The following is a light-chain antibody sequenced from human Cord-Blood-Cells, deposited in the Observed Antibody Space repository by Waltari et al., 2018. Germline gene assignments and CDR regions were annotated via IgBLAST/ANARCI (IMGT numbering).Light chain of an antibody. CDR3: QSYDSSNWV. J-gene: IGLJ3*02. Sequence: NFMLTQPHSVSESPGKTVTILCTGRRGSIASHYVQWDQQRPGSAPTTVIYEDNQRPSGVPDRFSGSIDSSSNSASLTISGRKTEDEADYYCQSYDSSNWVFGGGTKLTVL. V-gene: IGLV6-57*02. CDR2: EDN. CDR1: RGSIASHY.